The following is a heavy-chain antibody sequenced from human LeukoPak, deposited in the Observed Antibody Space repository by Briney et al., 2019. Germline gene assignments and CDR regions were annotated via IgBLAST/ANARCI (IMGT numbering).Heavy chain of an antibody. CDR3: ARAGYNYVPDDY. Sequence: GGSLRLSCAASGFTFSSYWMHWVRQAPGKGLVWVSRINSDGSSTSYADSVKGRFTISRDNAKNTLYLQMNSLRAEDTAVYYCARAGYNYVPDDYWGQGTLVTVSS. J-gene: IGHJ4*02. V-gene: IGHV3-74*01. CDR2: INSDGSST. D-gene: IGHD5-24*01. CDR1: GFTFSSYW.